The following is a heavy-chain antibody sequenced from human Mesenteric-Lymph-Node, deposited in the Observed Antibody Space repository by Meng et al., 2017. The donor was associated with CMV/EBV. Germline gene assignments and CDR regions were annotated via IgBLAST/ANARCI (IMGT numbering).Heavy chain of an antibody. CDR1: GGSFSGYY. Sequence: QVPVHQWGAGLLTASETLSVTCAVYGGSFSGYYWNWIRQSPEKGLEWIGEINHSGSTTYNPSFTSRIIISVDTSTNQISLNMSSVTAADTAVYYCARGSSYDILTGYFDYWGQGALVTVSS. CDR2: INHSGST. J-gene: IGHJ4*02. D-gene: IGHD3-9*01. V-gene: IGHV4-34*01. CDR3: ARGSSYDILTGYFDY.